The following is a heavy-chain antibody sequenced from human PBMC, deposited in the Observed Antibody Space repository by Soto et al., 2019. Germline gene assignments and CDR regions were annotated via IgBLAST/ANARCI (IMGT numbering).Heavy chain of an antibody. J-gene: IGHJ4*02. CDR2: IRDDSSTI. D-gene: IGHD3-22*01. Sequence: PGGSLRLSCAASGFTFSLYGMAWFRQTPGKGLEWVSYIRDDSSTIFYVDSVKGRFTISRDNAKNLLYLQMNSLRDDDTAVYYCARVYGVVSNFDYWGQGTLVTVSS. CDR1: GFTFSLYG. CDR3: ARVYGVVSNFDY. V-gene: IGHV3-48*02.